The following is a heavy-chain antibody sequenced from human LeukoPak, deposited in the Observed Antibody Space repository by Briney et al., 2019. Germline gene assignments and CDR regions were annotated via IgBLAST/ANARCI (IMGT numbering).Heavy chain of an antibody. CDR3: ARDLWIEKRIAAVGY. J-gene: IGHJ4*02. V-gene: IGHV1-46*01. D-gene: IGHD6-13*01. Sequence: ASVKVSCKASGYTFTGYYMHWVRQAPGQGLEWMGIINPSGGSTSYAQKFQGRVTMTRDTSTSTVYMELSSLRSEDTAVYYCARDLWIEKRIAAVGYWGQGTLVTVSS. CDR2: INPSGGST. CDR1: GYTFTGYY.